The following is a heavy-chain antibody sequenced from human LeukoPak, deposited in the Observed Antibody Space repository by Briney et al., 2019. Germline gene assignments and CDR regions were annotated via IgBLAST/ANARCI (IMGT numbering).Heavy chain of an antibody. Sequence: ASVKVSCKASGYTFTGYYMHWVRQAPGQGLEWMGRINPNSGGTNYAQKFQGRVTMTRDTSISTAYMELRSLRSDDTAVYYCARDVIIAAAGPDYWGQGTLVTVSS. V-gene: IGHV1-2*06. CDR3: ARDVIIAAAGPDY. CDR1: GYTFTGYY. D-gene: IGHD6-13*01. CDR2: INPNSGGT. J-gene: IGHJ4*02.